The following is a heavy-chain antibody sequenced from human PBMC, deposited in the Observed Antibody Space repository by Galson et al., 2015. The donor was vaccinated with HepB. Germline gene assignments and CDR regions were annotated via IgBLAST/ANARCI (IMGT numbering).Heavy chain of an antibody. Sequence: CAISGDSVSSSSAAWNWIRQSPSRGLEWLGRTYYRSKWYNDYAVSVKSRITINPDTSKNQFSLQLNSVTPEDSAIYYCARDPGWANSAFDIWGQGAMVTVSS. D-gene: IGHD2/OR15-2a*01. CDR1: GDSVSSSSAA. V-gene: IGHV6-1*01. J-gene: IGHJ3*02. CDR2: TYYRSKWYN. CDR3: ARDPGWANSAFDI.